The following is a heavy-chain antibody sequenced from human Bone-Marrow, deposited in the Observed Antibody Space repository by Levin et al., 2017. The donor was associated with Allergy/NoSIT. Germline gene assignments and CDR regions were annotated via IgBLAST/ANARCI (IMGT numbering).Heavy chain of an antibody. CDR2: VYFSGST. CDR1: GASIISATYY. CDR3: ARVPALRFLDWFLDY. J-gene: IGHJ4*02. Sequence: SETLSLTCTVSGASIISATYYWGWVRQPPGKGLEWIGSVYFSGSTYLSPFLKSRVTMSVDTSRSHFSLNLSSVTAADPAVYYCARVPALRFLDWFLDYWGRGVLVTVSS. V-gene: IGHV4-39*02. D-gene: IGHD3-9*01.